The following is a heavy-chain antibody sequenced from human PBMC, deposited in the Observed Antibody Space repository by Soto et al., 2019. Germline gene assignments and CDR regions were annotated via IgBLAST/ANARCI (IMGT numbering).Heavy chain of an antibody. Sequence: QVQLQESGPGLVKTSETLSLTCTVSGGSVSSGPYHWNWVRQPPGKALEWIGHISYSGTANYNPSLRGRVIMATDTSMNQFSLRLTSVTAADTAVYYCMRSHGAYWGQGALVTVSP. D-gene: IGHD2-8*01. CDR3: MRSHGAY. J-gene: IGHJ4*02. CDR2: ISYSGTA. CDR1: GGSVSSGPYH. V-gene: IGHV4-61*01.